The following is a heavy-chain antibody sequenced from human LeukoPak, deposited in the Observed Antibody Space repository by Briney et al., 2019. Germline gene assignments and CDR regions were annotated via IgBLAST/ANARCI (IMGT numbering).Heavy chain of an antibody. CDR3: ARARLAAAATGAFDI. J-gene: IGHJ3*02. CDR1: GGTFSSYA. V-gene: IGHV1-69*01. CDR2: IIPIFGTA. D-gene: IGHD6-13*01. Sequence: GSSVKVSCKASGGTFSSYAISWVRQAPGQGLEWMGGIIPIFGTANYAQKFQGRVTITADESTSTAYVELSSLRSEDTAVYYCARARLAAAATGAFDIWGQGTMVTVSS.